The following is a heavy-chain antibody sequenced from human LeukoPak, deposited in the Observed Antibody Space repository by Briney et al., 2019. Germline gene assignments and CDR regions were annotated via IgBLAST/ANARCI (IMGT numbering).Heavy chain of an antibody. D-gene: IGHD3-22*01. CDR3: ARESRGILNYFDF. V-gene: IGHV1-69*04. CDR2: IIPILGIA. J-gene: IGHJ4*02. Sequence: GSSVKVSCKASGGTFSSYAISWVRQAPGQGLEWMGRIIPILGIANYAQKFQGRVTITADKSTSTAYMELSSLRSEDTAVYYCARESRGILNYFDFWGQGTLVTVSS. CDR1: GGTFSSYA.